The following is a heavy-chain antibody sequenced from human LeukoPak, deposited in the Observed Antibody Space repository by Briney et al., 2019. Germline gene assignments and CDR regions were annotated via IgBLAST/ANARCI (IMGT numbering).Heavy chain of an antibody. CDR2: IYYSGST. CDR1: GGSFSGYY. CDR3: AREQWLGPFDY. Sequence: SETLSLTCAVYGGSFSGYYWSWIRQPPGKGLEWIGYIYYSGSTNYNPSLKSRVTISVDTSKNQFSLKLSSVTAADTAVYYCAREQWLGPFDYWGQGTLVTVSS. D-gene: IGHD6-19*01. V-gene: IGHV4-59*01. J-gene: IGHJ4*02.